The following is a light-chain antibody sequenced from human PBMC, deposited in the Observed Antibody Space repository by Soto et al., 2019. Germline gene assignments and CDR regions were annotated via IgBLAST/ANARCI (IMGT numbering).Light chain of an antibody. CDR2: DAS. CDR3: QQRSNWLT. V-gene: IGKV3D-20*02. J-gene: IGKJ4*01. Sequence: EILLTQAPGTLSLSPGERATLSCRASQSVSNNYLAWYQQKPGEAPSLLIYDASSRATGIPDRLSGSGSGTDFTLTIRSLEPEDFAVYYCQQRSNWLTFGGGTKVDIK. CDR1: QSVSNNY.